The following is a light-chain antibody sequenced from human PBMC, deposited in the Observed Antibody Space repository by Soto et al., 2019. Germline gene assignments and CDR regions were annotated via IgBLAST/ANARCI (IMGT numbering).Light chain of an antibody. CDR1: QSISSW. V-gene: IGKV1-5*01. J-gene: IGKJ1*01. CDR2: DAS. Sequence: DIQMTPSPSTLSASVVDRVTITCRASQSISSWLAWYQQTPGKAPKLLIYDASSLESGVPSRFSGSGSGTEFTLTISSLQPDDFATYYCQQYNSYSPWTFGQGTKVDI. CDR3: QQYNSYSPWT.